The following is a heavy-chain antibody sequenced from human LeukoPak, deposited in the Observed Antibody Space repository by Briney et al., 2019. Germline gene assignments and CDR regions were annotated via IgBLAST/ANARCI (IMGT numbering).Heavy chain of an antibody. J-gene: IGHJ5*02. CDR1: GFTFSSYA. Sequence: PGGSLRLSCAASGFTFSSYAMSWVRQAPGKGLEWVSIISAGGGSTYYADSVKGLFTISRDNSKNTLYLQMNSLRAEDTAAYYCAKDPRGYSGYDPWFDPWGQGTLVTVSS. CDR3: AKDPRGYSGYDPWFDP. V-gene: IGHV3-23*01. D-gene: IGHD5-12*01. CDR2: ISAGGGST.